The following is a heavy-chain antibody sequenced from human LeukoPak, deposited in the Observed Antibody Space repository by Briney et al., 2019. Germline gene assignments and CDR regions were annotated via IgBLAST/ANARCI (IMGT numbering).Heavy chain of an antibody. V-gene: IGHV3-30*02. CDR1: GLSFSSYG. Sequence: PGGSLRLSCAASGLSFSSYGMHWARQAPGKGLEWVAFIRDDGSNKYYADSVKGRFTISRNNSKNTLYLQMNSLRAEDTAVYCCAKSSSGWSMDYWGQGTLVTVSS. CDR2: IRDDGSNK. CDR3: AKSSSGWSMDY. D-gene: IGHD6-19*01. J-gene: IGHJ4*02.